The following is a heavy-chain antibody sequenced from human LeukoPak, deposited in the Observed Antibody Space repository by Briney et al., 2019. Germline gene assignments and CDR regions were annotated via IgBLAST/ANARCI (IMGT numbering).Heavy chain of an antibody. Sequence: GGSLRLSCAASGFIFSNYEMNWVRQAPGKGLEWVSYISISGSTIYYADSVKGRFTISRDNAKNSLYLQMNSLRAEDTAVYYCAREAAYDFWSGLVYYWGQGTLVTVSS. D-gene: IGHD3-3*01. CDR2: ISISGSTI. V-gene: IGHV3-48*03. J-gene: IGHJ4*02. CDR3: AREAAYDFWSGLVYY. CDR1: GFIFSNYE.